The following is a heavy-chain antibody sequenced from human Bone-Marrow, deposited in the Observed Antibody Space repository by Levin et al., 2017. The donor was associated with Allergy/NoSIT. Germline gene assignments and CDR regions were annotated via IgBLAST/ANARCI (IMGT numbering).Heavy chain of an antibody. CDR1: GGSTSNYY. CDR2: IYHTGSA. J-gene: IGHJ5*02. D-gene: IGHD2-2*01. CDR3: ARGLVVIPTASNWFDP. V-gene: IGHV4-59*01. Sequence: PSETLSLTCTVSGGSTSNYYWNWIRQPPGKALEWIGYIYHTGSASYNPSLKSRLTISLDTSKQQFSLRLTSVTAADTAMYFCARGLVVIPTASNWFDPWGPGTLVTVSS.